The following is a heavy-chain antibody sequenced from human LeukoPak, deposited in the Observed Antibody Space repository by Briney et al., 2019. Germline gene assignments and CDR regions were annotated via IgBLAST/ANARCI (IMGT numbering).Heavy chain of an antibody. D-gene: IGHD6-19*01. CDR3: ARDVAVARGYYYYYMDV. V-gene: IGHV1-2*02. Sequence: ASVKVSCKASGYTFTGYYMHWVRQAPGQGLEWMGWINPNSGGTNYAQKFQGRVTMTRDTSISTAYMELSRLRSDDTAVYCCARDVAVARGYYYYYMDVWGKGTTVTISS. CDR1: GYTFTGYY. J-gene: IGHJ6*03. CDR2: INPNSGGT.